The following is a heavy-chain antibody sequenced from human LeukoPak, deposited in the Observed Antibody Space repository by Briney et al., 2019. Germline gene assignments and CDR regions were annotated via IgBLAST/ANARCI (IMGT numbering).Heavy chain of an antibody. CDR1: GGSISSSSYY. Sequence: SETLSLTCTVSGGSISSSSYYWGWIRQPPGKGLEWIGSIYYSGSTYYNPSLKSRVTISVDTSKNQFSLKLSSVTAADTAVYYCARSVRGMPFDYWGQGTLVTVSS. V-gene: IGHV4-39*07. D-gene: IGHD3-16*01. CDR2: IYYSGST. CDR3: ARSVRGMPFDY. J-gene: IGHJ4*02.